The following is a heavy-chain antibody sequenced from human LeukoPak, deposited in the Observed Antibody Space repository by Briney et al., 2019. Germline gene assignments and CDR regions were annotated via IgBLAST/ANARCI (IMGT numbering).Heavy chain of an antibody. CDR2: VSGSGAYT. D-gene: IGHD4-17*01. J-gene: IGHJ4*02. V-gene: IGHV3-23*01. Sequence: GGSLRLSCAASGFTFSSYAMNWVRQAPGQGLEWVSAVSGSGAYTYYADSVKGRFTISRDNSKTTLYLQMNSLRAEDAAVYYCEKSPQVATVTTYYFHYWGQGTLVTVSS. CDR1: GFTFSSYA. CDR3: EKSPQVATVTTYYFHY.